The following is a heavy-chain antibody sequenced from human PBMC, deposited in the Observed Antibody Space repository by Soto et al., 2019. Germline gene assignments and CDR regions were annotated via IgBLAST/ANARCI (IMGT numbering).Heavy chain of an antibody. CDR3: ARDCCKDYYVLPSGY. CDR1: GFTFSSYA. D-gene: IGHD3-10*02. V-gene: IGHV3-30-3*01. Sequence: SVGSLRLSCAASGFTFSSYAMHWVRQAPGKGLEWVAVISYDGSNKYYADSVKGRFTISRDNSKNTLYLQMNSLRAEDTAVYYCARDCCKDYYVLPSGYWGQGTLVTVSS. J-gene: IGHJ4*02. CDR2: ISYDGSNK.